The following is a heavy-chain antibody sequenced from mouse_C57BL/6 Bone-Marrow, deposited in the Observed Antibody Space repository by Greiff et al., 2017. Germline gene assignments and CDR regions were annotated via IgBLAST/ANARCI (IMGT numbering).Heavy chain of an antibody. CDR3: ARWDTTVVGNWYFDV. J-gene: IGHJ1*03. D-gene: IGHD1-1*01. CDR2: INPNNGGT. CDR1: GYTFTDYY. Sequence: VQLQQSGPELVKPGASVKISCKASGYTFTDYYMNWVKQSHGQSLEWIGDINPNNGGTSYNQKFKGKATLTVDKSSSTAYMELRSLTSEDSAVYYCARWDTTVVGNWYFDVWGTGTTVTVSS. V-gene: IGHV1-26*01.